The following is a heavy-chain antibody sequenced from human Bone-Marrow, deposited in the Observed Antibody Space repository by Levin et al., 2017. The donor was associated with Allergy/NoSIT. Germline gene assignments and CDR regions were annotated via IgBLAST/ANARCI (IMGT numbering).Heavy chain of an antibody. CDR2: IYSGGNT. CDR1: GFTVSTNY. J-gene: IGHJ4*02. V-gene: IGHV3-53*01. D-gene: IGHD2-15*01. CDR3: ARKAATEDDF. Sequence: GESLKISCAASGFTVSTNYMSWVRQAPGKGLEWVSVIYSGGNTYYADSVKGRFTISRDNSKNTVYLQMNSLRAEDTAVYYCARKAATEDDFWGQGTLVTVSS.